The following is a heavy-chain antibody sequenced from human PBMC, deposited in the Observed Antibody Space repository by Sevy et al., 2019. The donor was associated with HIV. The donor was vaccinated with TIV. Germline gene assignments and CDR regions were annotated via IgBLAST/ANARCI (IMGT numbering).Heavy chain of an antibody. CDR1: GFTFSDHG. Sequence: AGSLRLSCAASGFTFSDHGMHWVRQAPGKELDWVAAIAYDGNNRYYADSVKGRFTISRDNSKNTLYLQMDSVRPEDTAVYYCAKEDYGGNLPNYFASWGQGTRVTVSS. D-gene: IGHD4-17*01. CDR2: IAYDGNNR. V-gene: IGHV3-30*18. CDR3: AKEDYGGNLPNYFAS. J-gene: IGHJ4*02.